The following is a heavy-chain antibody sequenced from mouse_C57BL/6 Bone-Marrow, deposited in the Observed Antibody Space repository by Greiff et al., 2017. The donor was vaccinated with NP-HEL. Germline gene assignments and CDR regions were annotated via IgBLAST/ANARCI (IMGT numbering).Heavy chain of an antibody. Sequence: VKLQQSGAELARPGASVKLSCKASGYTFTSYGISWVKQRTGQGLEWIGEIYPRSGNTYYNEKFKGKATLTADKSSSTAYMELRSLTSEDSAVYFCARTYDYDDWFAYWGQGTLVTVSA. CDR1: GYTFTSYG. CDR2: IYPRSGNT. CDR3: ARTYDYDDWFAY. V-gene: IGHV1-81*01. D-gene: IGHD2-4*01. J-gene: IGHJ3*01.